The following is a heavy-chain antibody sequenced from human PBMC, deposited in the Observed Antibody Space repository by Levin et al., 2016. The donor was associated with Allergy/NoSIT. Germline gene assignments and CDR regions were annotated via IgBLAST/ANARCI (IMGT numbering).Heavy chain of an antibody. D-gene: IGHD3-22*01. J-gene: IGHJ6*02. Sequence: GESLKISCAASGFTFSSYSMNWVRQAPGKGLEWVSYISSSSSTIYYADSVKGRFTISRDNAKNSLYLQMNSLRAEDTAVYYCARDLYYDSSFYYYYGMDVWGQGTTVTVSS. CDR2: ISSSSSTI. CDR1: GFTFSSYS. V-gene: IGHV3-48*01. CDR3: ARDLYYDSSFYYYYGMDV.